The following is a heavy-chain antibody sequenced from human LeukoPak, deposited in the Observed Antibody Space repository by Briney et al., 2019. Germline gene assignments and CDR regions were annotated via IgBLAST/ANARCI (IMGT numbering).Heavy chain of an antibody. D-gene: IGHD2-21*02. CDR1: GYTFTSYA. CDR2: INTNTGNP. Sequence: GASVKVSCKASGYTFTSYAMNWVRQAPGQGLEWMGWINTNTGNPTYAQGFTGRFVISLDTSVSTAYLQISSLKAEDTAVYYCARAPIVVVTATDNWFDPWGQGTLVTVSS. CDR3: ARAPIVVVTATDNWFDP. J-gene: IGHJ5*02. V-gene: IGHV7-4-1*02.